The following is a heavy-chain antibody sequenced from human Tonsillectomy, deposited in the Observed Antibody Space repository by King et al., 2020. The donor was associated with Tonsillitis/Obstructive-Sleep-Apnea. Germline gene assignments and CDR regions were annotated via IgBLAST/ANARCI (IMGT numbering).Heavy chain of an antibody. CDR1: GYSFTSYW. CDR3: APIGDWFDP. V-gene: IGHV5-10-1*01. CDR2: IDPSDSYT. Sequence: QLVQSGAEVKKPGASLRISCKGSGYSFTSYWISWVRQMPGKGLEWMGRIDPSDSYTNYSPSFQGHVTISVDKSISTAYLQWRSLKASDTARYYCAPIGDWFDPWGQGTLVTVSS. D-gene: IGHD3-10*01. J-gene: IGHJ5*02.